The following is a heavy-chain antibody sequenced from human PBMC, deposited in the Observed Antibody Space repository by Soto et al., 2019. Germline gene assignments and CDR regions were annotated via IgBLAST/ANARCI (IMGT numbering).Heavy chain of an antibody. CDR2: INPSGGST. CDR3: ARVGPHDSAVTLDWYFDL. J-gene: IGHJ2*01. D-gene: IGHD5-18*01. CDR1: GYTFTSYY. V-gene: IGHV1-46*01. Sequence: QVQLVQSGAEVKKPGASVKVSCKASGYTFTSYYMHWVRQAPGQGLEWMGIINPSGGSTRYAQKFQGRVTMTRDTSTSTVYVELSRLRAEETAVYYCARVGPHDSAVTLDWYFDLLGRGTLVTVAS.